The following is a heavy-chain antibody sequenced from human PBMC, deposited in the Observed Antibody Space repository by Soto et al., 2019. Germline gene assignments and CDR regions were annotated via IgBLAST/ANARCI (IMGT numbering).Heavy chain of an antibody. D-gene: IGHD1-26*01. CDR2: IFDSGST. V-gene: IGHV4-59*01. J-gene: IGHJ4*02. CDR1: GGSISNYY. Sequence: PSETLSLTCTVSGGSISNYYWSWIRQPPGKGLEWIGYIFDSGSTNYSPSLKSRVTISVDTSKSQFSLTLSSVTAADTAVYYCARFRDSGNYYSGFDYWGQGTLVTVSS. CDR3: ARFRDSGNYYSGFDY.